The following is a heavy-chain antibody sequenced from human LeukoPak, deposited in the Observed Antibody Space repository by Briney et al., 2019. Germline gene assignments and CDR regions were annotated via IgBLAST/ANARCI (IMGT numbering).Heavy chain of an antibody. CDR3: ARVAGVGAAEDFDY. D-gene: IGHD1-26*01. V-gene: IGHV1-8*01. Sequence: ASVKVSCKASGYTFTSYDINWVRQATGQGLEWMGWMNPYSGDTGYTQKFQGRVTMTRDTSITTAYMELSRLRSDDTAVYYCARVAGVGAAEDFDYWGQGTLVTVSS. J-gene: IGHJ4*02. CDR1: GYTFTSYD. CDR2: MNPYSGDT.